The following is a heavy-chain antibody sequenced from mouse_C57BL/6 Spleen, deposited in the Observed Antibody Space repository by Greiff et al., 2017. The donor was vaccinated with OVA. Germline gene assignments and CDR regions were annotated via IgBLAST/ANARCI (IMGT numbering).Heavy chain of an antibody. CDR2: IYPGDGDT. D-gene: IGHD2-10*01. CDR1: GYAFSSSW. V-gene: IGHV1-82*01. CDR3: ARPTLRGGFAY. J-gene: IGHJ3*01. Sequence: VQLQQSGPELVKPGASVKISCKASGYAFSSSWMNWVKQRPGKGLEWIGRIYPGDGDTNYNGKFKGKATLTADKSSSTAYMQLSSLTSEDSAVYFCARPTLRGGFAYWGQGTLVTVSA.